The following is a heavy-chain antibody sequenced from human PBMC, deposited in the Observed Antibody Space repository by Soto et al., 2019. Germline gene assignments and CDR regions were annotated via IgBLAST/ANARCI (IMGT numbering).Heavy chain of an antibody. J-gene: IGHJ6*02. CDR1: GGSISSSNYY. D-gene: IGHD2-2*01. CDR2: IYYSGST. Sequence: SETLSLTCTVSGGSISSSNYYWGWIRQPPGEGLECIGSIYYSGSTYYNPSLKSRVTISVDTSKNQFSLKLSSVTAADTAVYYCASLFHCTSTSCYYYYGMDVWGQGTTVTVSS. V-gene: IGHV4-39*01. CDR3: ASLFHCTSTSCYYYYGMDV.